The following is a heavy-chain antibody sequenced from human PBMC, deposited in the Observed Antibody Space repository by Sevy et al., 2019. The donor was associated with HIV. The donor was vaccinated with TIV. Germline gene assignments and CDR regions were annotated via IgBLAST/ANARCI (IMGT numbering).Heavy chain of an antibody. Sequence: ASVKVSCKASGGTFSSYAISWVRQAPGQGLEWMGRIIPIFGTANYAQKFQGRVTITADESTSTAYMELSSLGSEDTAVYYCARGILSSPRLCDAFDIWGQGTMVTVSS. J-gene: IGHJ3*02. CDR1: GGTFSSYA. D-gene: IGHD3-16*01. V-gene: IGHV1-69*13. CDR2: IIPIFGTA. CDR3: ARGILSSPRLCDAFDI.